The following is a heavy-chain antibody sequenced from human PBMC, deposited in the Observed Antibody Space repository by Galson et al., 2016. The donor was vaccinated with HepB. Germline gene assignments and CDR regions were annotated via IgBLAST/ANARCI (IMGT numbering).Heavy chain of an antibody. CDR2: MNPDGSAD. V-gene: IGHV3-7*03. Sequence: SLRLSCAASGFTFSSYGMHWVRQAPGKGPEWVASMNPDGSADYYLGSVRGRYTLSRGNARNSLYLQMDSLRADDTAVYYCARDRAYSQFDFWGQGTPVTVSS. D-gene: IGHD4-11*01. J-gene: IGHJ4*02. CDR3: ARDRAYSQFDF. CDR1: GFTFSSYG.